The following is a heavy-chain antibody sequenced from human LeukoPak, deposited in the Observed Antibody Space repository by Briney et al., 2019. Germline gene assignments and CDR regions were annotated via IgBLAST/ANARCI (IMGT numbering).Heavy chain of an antibody. CDR3: ARRYCSGGSCYSSLDY. V-gene: IGHV4-4*02. J-gene: IGHJ4*02. Sequence: PSETLSLTCAVSGGSISSSNWWSWVRQPPGKGLEWIGEIYHSGSTNYNPSLKSRVTISVDTSKNQFSLKLSSVTAADTAVYYCARRYCSGGSCYSSLDYWGQGTLVTVSS. CDR2: IYHSGST. D-gene: IGHD2-15*01. CDR1: GGSISSSNW.